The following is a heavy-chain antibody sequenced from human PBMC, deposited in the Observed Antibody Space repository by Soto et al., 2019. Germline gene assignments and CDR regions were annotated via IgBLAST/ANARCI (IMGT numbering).Heavy chain of an antibody. CDR2: IYGGGDGI. V-gene: IGHV3-23*04. CDR1: GFTFSTYT. CDR3: AKDRQPDGFWPFDH. Sequence: EVQLVESVGGLVQPGGSMRLSCVASGFTFSTYTMSWVRQAPGQGLEWLSGIYGGGDGISYADSVKGRFTISRDNSRNTLYLQMNSLRSDDTAIYYCAKDRQPDGFWPFDHWGRGTLIIVSS. D-gene: IGHD3-3*01. J-gene: IGHJ4*02.